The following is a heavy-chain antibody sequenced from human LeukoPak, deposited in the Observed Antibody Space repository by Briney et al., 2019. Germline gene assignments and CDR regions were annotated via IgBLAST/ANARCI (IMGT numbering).Heavy chain of an antibody. D-gene: IGHD3-3*01. Sequence: PSETLSLTCDVSGGAITNYYWNWIRQAPGKGLEWLGYIYYTGSTTYNPSVKSRITISLDTSKKQISLKLRSVTAADTAVYYCARGGHYDFWSGYYLDYWGQGTLVTVSS. CDR3: ARGGHYDFWSGYYLDY. CDR1: GGAITNYY. J-gene: IGHJ4*02. CDR2: IYYTGST. V-gene: IGHV4-59*01.